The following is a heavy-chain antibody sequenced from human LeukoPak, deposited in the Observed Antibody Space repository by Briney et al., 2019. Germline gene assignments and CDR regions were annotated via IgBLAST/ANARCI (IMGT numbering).Heavy chain of an antibody. CDR3: ARTGYGPQYYFDY. CDR2: TYYRSRWYS. Sequence: SQTLSLTFAISGDSVSSNSAAWNWLRQSPSRGLEWLGRTYYRSRWYSDSALSVRSRITVNPDTSKNQFSLQLNSVTPEDTAVYFCARTGYGPQYYFDYWGQGSLVTVSS. D-gene: IGHD5-18*01. V-gene: IGHV6-1*01. CDR1: GDSVSSNSAA. J-gene: IGHJ4*02.